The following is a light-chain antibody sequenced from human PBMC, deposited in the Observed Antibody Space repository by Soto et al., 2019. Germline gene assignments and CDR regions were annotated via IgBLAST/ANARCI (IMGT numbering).Light chain of an antibody. CDR3: SSYTTSTNVV. CDR2: EVT. Sequence: QAVMSHSASVCGSPGHSITISCTGTSSDVGGYNFVSWYQQLPGKAPKLMIYEVTSRPSGVSNRFSGSKSGNTASLTISGLQPEEEAEYYCSSYTTSTNVVFGTGTKVTXL. J-gene: IGLJ1*01. CDR1: SSDVGGYNF. V-gene: IGLV2-14*03.